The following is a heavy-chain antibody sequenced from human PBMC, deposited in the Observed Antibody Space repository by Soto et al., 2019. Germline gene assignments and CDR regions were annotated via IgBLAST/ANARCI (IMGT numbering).Heavy chain of an antibody. CDR2: IYHSGST. J-gene: IGHJ4*02. Sequence: SETLSLTSTVSGDSISSYYWSWVRQPPGKGLEWIGEIYHSGSTNYNPSLKSRVTISVDKSKNQFSLKLSSVTAADTAVYYCASRERYGYIPGSPGAFDYWGQGTLVTVSS. CDR3: ASRERYGYIPGSPGAFDY. CDR1: GDSISSYY. D-gene: IGHD5-12*01. V-gene: IGHV4-4*02.